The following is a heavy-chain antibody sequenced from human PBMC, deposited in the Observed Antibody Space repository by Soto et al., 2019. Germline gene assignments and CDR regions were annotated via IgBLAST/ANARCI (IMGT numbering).Heavy chain of an antibody. CDR3: VRVDYRSVWHPGN. Sequence: EVQLVESGGGLVQPGGSLRLSCAASGFTLSDHYMDWVRQAPGKGLEWVGRTRNKANSYTTEYAASVKGRFSISRDNSKNSLYLQMNSLNTEDTAMYYCVRVDYRSVWHPGNCGQGTLVTVSS. CDR2: TRNKANSYTT. D-gene: IGHD6-19*01. J-gene: IGHJ4*02. V-gene: IGHV3-72*01. CDR1: GFTLSDHY.